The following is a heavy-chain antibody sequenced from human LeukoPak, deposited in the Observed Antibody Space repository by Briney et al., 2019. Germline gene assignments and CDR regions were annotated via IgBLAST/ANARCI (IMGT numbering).Heavy chain of an antibody. CDR2: ISAYNGNT. Sequence: ASVKVSCRASGYTFTSYGISWVRQAPGQGLEWMGWISAYNGNTNYAQKLQGRVTMTTDTSTSTAYMELRSLRSDDTAVYYCARVYDSSGYYYRGFDYRGQGTLVTVSS. CDR3: ARVYDSSGYYYRGFDY. V-gene: IGHV1-18*01. J-gene: IGHJ4*02. D-gene: IGHD3-22*01. CDR1: GYTFTSYG.